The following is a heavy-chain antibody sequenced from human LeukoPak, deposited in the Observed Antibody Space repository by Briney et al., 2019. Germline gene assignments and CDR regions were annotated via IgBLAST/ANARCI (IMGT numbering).Heavy chain of an antibody. CDR1: GYTFHNYA. J-gene: IGHJ4*02. V-gene: IGHV1-3*01. CDR3: ARLGGITGTTDY. Sequence: GASVKVSCKASGYTFHNYAMHWVRQAPGQGLEWVGWINAGNGNTKYSQKFQGRVTITRDTSASTAYMELSSLRSEDTAVYYCARLGGITGTTDYWGQGTLVTVSS. D-gene: IGHD1-7*01. CDR2: INAGNGNT.